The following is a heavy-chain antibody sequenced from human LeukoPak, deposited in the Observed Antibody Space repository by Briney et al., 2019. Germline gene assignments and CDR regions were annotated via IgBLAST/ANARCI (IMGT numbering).Heavy chain of an antibody. J-gene: IGHJ4*02. CDR3: ARGYSSSSFFDY. D-gene: IGHD6-6*01. V-gene: IGHV3-23*01. CDR2: ISGSGGGT. Sequence: PGGSLRLSCAASGFTFSNYGMSWVRQAPGKGLEWVSSISGSGGGTYSADSVKGRFTISRDNSKNTLYLQMNSLRAEDTALYYCARGYSSSSFFDYWGQGTLVTVSS. CDR1: GFTFSNYG.